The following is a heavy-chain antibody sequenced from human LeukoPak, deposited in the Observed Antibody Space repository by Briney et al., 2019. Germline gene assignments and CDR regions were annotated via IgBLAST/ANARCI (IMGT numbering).Heavy chain of an antibody. V-gene: IGHV4-34*01. Sequence: PSETLSLTCTVSGSSISSYYWSWIRQPPGKGLEWIGEINHSGSTNYNPSLKSRVTISVDTSKNQFSLKLSSVTAADTAVYYCARVRYYDFWSGFTYYYYGMDVWGQGTTVTVSS. D-gene: IGHD3-3*01. CDR3: ARVRYYDFWSGFTYYYYGMDV. CDR1: GSSISSYY. J-gene: IGHJ6*02. CDR2: INHSGST.